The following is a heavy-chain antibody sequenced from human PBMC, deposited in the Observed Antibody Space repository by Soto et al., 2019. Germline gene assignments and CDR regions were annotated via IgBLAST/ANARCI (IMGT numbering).Heavy chain of an antibody. CDR3: PRAARPYSDRSGYYD. J-gene: IGHJ4*02. CDR2: IHDSGNT. Sequence: SETLSLTCTVSGGSVSSGGFYWSWLRQDPGKGLEWIGYIHDSGNTYYNPSLRSRLTISIDTSKNQFSLKLNSVTVADTAVYYSPRAARPYSDRSGYYDWGQGALVTVSS. CDR1: GGSVSSGGFY. D-gene: IGHD3-22*01. V-gene: IGHV4-31*03.